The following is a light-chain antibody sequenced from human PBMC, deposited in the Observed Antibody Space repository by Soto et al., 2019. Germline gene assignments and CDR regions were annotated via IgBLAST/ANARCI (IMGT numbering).Light chain of an antibody. V-gene: IGLV1-47*01. J-gene: IGLJ2*01. Sequence: QSVLTQPPSASGTPGQRVTISCSGSSSNIGSHYVYWYQQLPGTAPKLLIYRSNQRPSGVPDRFSGSKSGTSASLAISGLRSEDEADYYCAAWDDSLSGVVFGGGTQLTVL. CDR1: SSNIGSHY. CDR2: RSN. CDR3: AAWDDSLSGVV.